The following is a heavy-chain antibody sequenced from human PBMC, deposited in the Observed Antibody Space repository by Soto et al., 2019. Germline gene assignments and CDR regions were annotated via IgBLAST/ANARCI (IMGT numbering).Heavy chain of an antibody. J-gene: IGHJ5*02. CDR1: GFTFSSYS. D-gene: IGHD3-22*01. CDR2: ISSGGGT. CDR3: AKDQNMYDSKPES. Sequence: PGGSLRLSCAASGFTFSSYSMNWVRQAPGKGLEWVSSISSGGGTYYADSVRGRFTISRDNSKNTLYLQMNSLRVEDTAVYYCAKDQNMYDSKPESWGQGTLVTVSS. V-gene: IGHV3-23*01.